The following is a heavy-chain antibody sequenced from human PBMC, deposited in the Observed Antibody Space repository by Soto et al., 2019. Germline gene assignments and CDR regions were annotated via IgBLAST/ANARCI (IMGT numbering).Heavy chain of an antibody. Sequence: QVQLQQWGAGLLKPSETLSLTCAVYGGSFSGYYWSWIRQPPGKGLEWIGEINHSGSTNYNPSLKRRVTISVDTSKNQFSLKLSSVTAADTAVYYCARGGYCSSTSCSPGFDPWGQGTLVTVSS. CDR2: INHSGST. D-gene: IGHD2-2*01. V-gene: IGHV4-34*01. CDR3: ARGGYCSSTSCSPGFDP. CDR1: GGSFSGYY. J-gene: IGHJ5*02.